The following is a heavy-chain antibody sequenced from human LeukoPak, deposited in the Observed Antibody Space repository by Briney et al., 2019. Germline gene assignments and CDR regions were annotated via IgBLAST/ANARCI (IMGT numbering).Heavy chain of an antibody. J-gene: IGHJ6*02. CDR3: AKSRPDRSSPAYYYYSGMDV. CDR1: GFTFSSYA. CDR2: ISGSGGST. V-gene: IGHV3-23*01. Sequence: GGSLRLSCAASGFTFSSYAMSWVRQARGRGLEGVSGISGSGGSTYYADSLKGRFTISRQNAKNTLYLQMNTLRAEDTAVYYCAKSRPDRSSPAYYYYSGMDVWGQGTTVTVSS.